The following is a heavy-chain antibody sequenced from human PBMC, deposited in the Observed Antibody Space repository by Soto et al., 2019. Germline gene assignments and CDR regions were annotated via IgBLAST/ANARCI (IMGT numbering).Heavy chain of an antibody. CDR2: IYSGGST. V-gene: IGHV3-53*01. Sequence: PGGSLRVSSVAFEFSVSSNYMSWVRQAPGKGPEWVSVIYSGGSTYYADSVKGRFTISRDNSKNTLYLQRNSLRAEDTAVYYCASSGSNAWYYFDYWGQVTLVTVSS. J-gene: IGHJ4*02. CDR1: EFSVSSNY. CDR3: ASSGSNAWYYFDY. D-gene: IGHD3-10*01.